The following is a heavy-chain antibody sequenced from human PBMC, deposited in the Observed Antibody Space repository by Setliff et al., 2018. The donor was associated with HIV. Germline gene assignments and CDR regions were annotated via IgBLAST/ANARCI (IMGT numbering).Heavy chain of an antibody. V-gene: IGHV4-30-4*08. Sequence: PSETLSLTCTVSGGSISSGANYWSWIRQHPGKGLEWIGYIYYRGSTYYNPSLESRVTISVDTSKNQFSLKLSSVTAADTAVYYCASGLGYCSSTSCYEEYFDYWGQGTLVTVSS. D-gene: IGHD2-2*01. CDR2: IYYRGST. CDR1: GGSISSGANY. CDR3: ASGLGYCSSTSCYEEYFDY. J-gene: IGHJ4*02.